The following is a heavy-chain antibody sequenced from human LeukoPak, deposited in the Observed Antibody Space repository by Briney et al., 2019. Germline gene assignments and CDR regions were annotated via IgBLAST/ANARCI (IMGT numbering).Heavy chain of an antibody. V-gene: IGHV3-7*03. J-gene: IGHJ5*02. CDR3: ARDNGGWFDT. Sequence: GGSLRLSCVASEFIFSDYWMSWVRQAPGKGLEWVANIKQGGREEKYVSSVKGRFAISRDDAKSTLYLQMDSLSGDDTAVYYCARDNGGWFDTWGRGTLVTVSS. D-gene: IGHD3-10*01. CDR2: IKQGGREE. CDR1: EFIFSDYW.